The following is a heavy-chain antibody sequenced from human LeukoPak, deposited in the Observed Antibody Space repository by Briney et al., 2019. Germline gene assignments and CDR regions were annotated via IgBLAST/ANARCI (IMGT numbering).Heavy chain of an antibody. Sequence: SETLSLTCAVYGGSFSGYYWSWIRQPPGKGLEWIGEINHSGSTNYNPSLKSRVTISVDTSKNQFSLKLSSVTAADTAVYYCARRPYYYGSVTDYWGQGTLVTVSS. CDR3: ARRPYYYGSVTDY. CDR2: INHSGST. CDR1: GGSFSGYY. J-gene: IGHJ4*02. V-gene: IGHV4-34*01. D-gene: IGHD3-10*01.